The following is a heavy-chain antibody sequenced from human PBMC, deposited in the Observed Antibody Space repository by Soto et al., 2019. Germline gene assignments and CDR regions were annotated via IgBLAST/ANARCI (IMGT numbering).Heavy chain of an antibody. J-gene: IGHJ4*02. Sequence: QVQLQESGPGLVKPSETLSLTCTVSGGSISSYYWSWIRQPPGKGLEWIGYIYYSGSTNYNPSLKSGVPISVDTSKNLFSVKLGSVTAADTAVYYCARTEEDGYNSGFDYWGQGTLVTVSS. D-gene: IGHD5-12*01. CDR2: IYYSGST. CDR3: ARTEEDGYNSGFDY. CDR1: GGSISSYY. V-gene: IGHV4-59*08.